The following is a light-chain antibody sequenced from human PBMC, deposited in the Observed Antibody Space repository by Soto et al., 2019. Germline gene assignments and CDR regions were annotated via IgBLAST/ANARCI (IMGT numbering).Light chain of an antibody. J-gene: IGLJ1*01. V-gene: IGLV1-44*01. Sequence: QSVLTQAPSASGTPGQRVTISCSGSSSNIETNTVSWYQQVPGTAPKLLIYSTNLRPSGVPDRFSGSKSGNTASLTISGLQADDEADYYCCSKTSSITYVFGSGTKLTVL. CDR1: SSNIETNT. CDR2: STN. CDR3: CSKTSSITYV.